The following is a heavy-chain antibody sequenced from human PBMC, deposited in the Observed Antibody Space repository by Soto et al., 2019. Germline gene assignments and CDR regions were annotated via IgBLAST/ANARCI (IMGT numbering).Heavy chain of an antibody. CDR1: GGSISSSSYY. D-gene: IGHD5-18*01. V-gene: IGHV4-39*01. Sequence: QLQLQESGPGLVKPSETLSLTCTVSGGSISSSSYYWGWIRQPPGKGLAWIGSIFYSGSTYYNPSLKSRVTISVDTSKNQFSLKLSSVTDADTAVYYCACIFSGGYSYGCYYYGRDVWGQGTTVTVSS. J-gene: IGHJ6*02. CDR3: ACIFSGGYSYGCYYYGRDV. CDR2: IFYSGST.